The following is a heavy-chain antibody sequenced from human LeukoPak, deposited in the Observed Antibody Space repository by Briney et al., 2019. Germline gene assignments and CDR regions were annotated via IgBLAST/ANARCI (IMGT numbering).Heavy chain of an antibody. J-gene: IGHJ4*02. V-gene: IGHV3-30*02. CDR3: AKAYRDGFDY. D-gene: IGHD5-18*01. CDR1: GFSFNIIN. CDR2: IRYDGSDK. Sequence: PGVSLRLSCAASGFSFNIINMHWVRHAPGKGRVWVAFIRYDGSDKLLRDSVKGRFTISRDNSKNTLYLKMNSMMVDDTAVYYCAKAYRDGFDYWGQGALVTVSS.